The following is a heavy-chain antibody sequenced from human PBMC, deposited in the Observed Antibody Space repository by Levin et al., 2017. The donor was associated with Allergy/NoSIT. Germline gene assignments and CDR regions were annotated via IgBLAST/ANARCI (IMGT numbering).Heavy chain of an antibody. D-gene: IGHD6-19*01. CDR3: ARDLSSGNPGGFDY. CDR2: ISSSSTYI. J-gene: IGHJ4*02. V-gene: IGHV3-21*01. Sequence: SGGSLRLSCAASGFTFRSYSMNWVRQAPGKGPEWVSTISSSSTYIYYADSVKGRFTISRDNAKNSLDLQMNSVRGEDTAVYYCARDLSSGNPGGFDYWGQGTLVTVSS. CDR1: GFTFRSYS.